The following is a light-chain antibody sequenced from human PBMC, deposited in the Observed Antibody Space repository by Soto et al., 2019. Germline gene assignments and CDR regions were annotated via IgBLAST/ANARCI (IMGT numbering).Light chain of an antibody. Sequence: EIVLTQSPATLSSFPGDRVTLSCRASQYINTRLAWYQHRPGQAPRLLIYQTSLRAAGIPARFSASGSGTDFTLTIGSLQSEDFAVYYCQQYNNWPKTFGQGTKVDIK. CDR2: QTS. J-gene: IGKJ1*01. CDR1: QYINTR. CDR3: QQYNNWPKT. V-gene: IGKV3D-15*01.